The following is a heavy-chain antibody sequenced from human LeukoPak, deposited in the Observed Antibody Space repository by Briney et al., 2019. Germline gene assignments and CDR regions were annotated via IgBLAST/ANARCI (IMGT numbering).Heavy chain of an antibody. D-gene: IGHD2-15*01. J-gene: IGHJ3*01. CDR3: ARDLQLGRSDGGCYSCNAFDV. CDR1: GFRFSNYG. Sequence: PGKSLRLSCAASGFRFSNYGIHWVRQAPGKGLEWVAVKGRFTISRDNAKDTLYLQMNSLTADDTAAYYCARDLQLGRSDGGCYSCNAFDVWGQGTMVTVSS. V-gene: IGHV3-33*01.